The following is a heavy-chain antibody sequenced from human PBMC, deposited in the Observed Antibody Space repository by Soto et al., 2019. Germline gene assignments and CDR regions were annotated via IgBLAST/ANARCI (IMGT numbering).Heavy chain of an antibody. CDR2: IGTAGDT. V-gene: IGHV3-13*01. J-gene: IGHJ6*02. Sequence: EVQLVESGGGLVQPGGSLRLSCAASGFTFSSYDMHWVRQATGKGLEWVSAIGTAGDTYYPGSVKGRFTISRENAKNSLYLQMNSLRAGDTALYYCARDLASHGMHVWGQGTTVTVSS. CDR1: GFTFSSYD. D-gene: IGHD3-16*01. CDR3: ARDLASHGMHV.